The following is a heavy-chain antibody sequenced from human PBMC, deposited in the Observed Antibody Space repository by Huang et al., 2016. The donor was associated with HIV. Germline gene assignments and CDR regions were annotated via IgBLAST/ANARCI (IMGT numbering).Heavy chain of an antibody. CDR2: IGSDSRDT. Sequence: QVQLVQSGGEVMQPGASVRVSCKSSGYDFGSYGMSWVSQAPGQGLEGLGGIGSDSRDTSSAQKFQGRVTMTTDTSTTTTYIELRSLRSDDTAMYYCARDPYYSNRWKRNDASFLWGQGTMITVSS. CDR1: GYDFGSYG. V-gene: IGHV1-18*01. CDR3: ARDPYYSNRWKRNDASFL. J-gene: IGHJ3*01. D-gene: IGHD4-4*01.